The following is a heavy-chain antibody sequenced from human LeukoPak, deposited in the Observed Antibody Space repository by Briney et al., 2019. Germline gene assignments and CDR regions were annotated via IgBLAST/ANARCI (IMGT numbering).Heavy chain of an antibody. CDR2: MNPNSGNT. Sequence: GASVKVSCKASGYTFTSYDINWVRQATGQGLEWMGWMNPNSGNTGYAQKFQGRVTMTRNTSISTAYMELSSLRSEDTAVYYCARIARVAGSYYFDYWGQGTLVTVSS. CDR1: GYTFTSYD. D-gene: IGHD6-19*01. J-gene: IGHJ4*02. V-gene: IGHV1-8*01. CDR3: ARIARVAGSYYFDY.